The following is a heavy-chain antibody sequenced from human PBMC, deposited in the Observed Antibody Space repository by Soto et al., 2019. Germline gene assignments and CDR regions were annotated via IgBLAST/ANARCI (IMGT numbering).Heavy chain of an antibody. Sequence: SETLSLTCAVSGGSISSGGYSWSWIPQPPGKGLEWIGYIYHSGSTYYNPSLKSRVTISVDRSKNQFSLKLSSVTAADTAVYYCARGYVVVVPAPKQHGVMGGWFDPWGQGTLVTVSS. J-gene: IGHJ5*02. CDR2: IYHSGST. CDR1: GGSISSGGYS. D-gene: IGHD2-2*01. CDR3: ARGYVVVVPAPKQHGVMGGWFDP. V-gene: IGHV4-30-2*01.